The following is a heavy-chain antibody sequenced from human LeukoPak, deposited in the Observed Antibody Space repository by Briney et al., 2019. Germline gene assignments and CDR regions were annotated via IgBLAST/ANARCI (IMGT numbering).Heavy chain of an antibody. D-gene: IGHD4-17*01. CDR2: IKQDGSEK. V-gene: IGHV3-7*01. CDR3: ARDYGDY. J-gene: IGHJ4*02. Sequence: GGSLRLSCAASGFTFSRYWMSWVRQAPGKGLEWVANIKQDGSEKYYVDSARGRFTISRDNAKNSLYLQMNSLRAEATAVYYCARDYGDYWGQGTLVTVSS. CDR1: GFTFSRYW.